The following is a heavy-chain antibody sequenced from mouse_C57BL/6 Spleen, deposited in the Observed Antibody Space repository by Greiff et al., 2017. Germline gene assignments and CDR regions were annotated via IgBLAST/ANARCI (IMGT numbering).Heavy chain of an antibody. J-gene: IGHJ4*01. CDR1: GFTFSSYA. CDR2: ISDGGSYT. CDR3: ASYGYDENAMDY. V-gene: IGHV5-4*01. D-gene: IGHD2-2*01. Sequence: EVQGVESGGGLVKPGGSLKLSCAASGFTFSSYAMSWVRQTPEKRLEWVATISDGGSYTYYPDNVKGRFTISRDNAKNNLYLQMSHLKSEDTAMYYCASYGYDENAMDYWGQGTSVTVSS.